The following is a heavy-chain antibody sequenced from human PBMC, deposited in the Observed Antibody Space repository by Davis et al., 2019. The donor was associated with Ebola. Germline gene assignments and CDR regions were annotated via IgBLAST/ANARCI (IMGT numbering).Heavy chain of an antibody. V-gene: IGHV4-39*01. CDR1: GGSIISSSSY. D-gene: IGHD3-3*01. CDR2: IYYSGIT. Sequence: SETLSLTCTVSGGSIISSSSYWGWIRQPPRKGLEWIGSIYYSGITYYNPSLTSRVTISVDTSKNQFSLKLRFVTAADTAVYYCARQGWSGYSLRHWLDPWGRGTLVTVSS. CDR3: ARQGWSGYSLRHWLDP. J-gene: IGHJ5*02.